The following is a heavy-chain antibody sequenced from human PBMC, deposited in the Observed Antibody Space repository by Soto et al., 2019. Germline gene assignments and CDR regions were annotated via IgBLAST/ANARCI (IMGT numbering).Heavy chain of an antibody. Sequence: QVQLVQSGAEVKKPGSSVKVSCKASGGTFSSYAISWVRQAPGQGLEWMGGIIPIFGTAHYAQKFKGRLTITADESTSTAYMELRSLISEDTVVYYCARWIMTTVTTAPQGGVSWGQGTLVTVCS. V-gene: IGHV1-69*01. CDR2: IIPIFGTA. J-gene: IGHJ4*02. D-gene: IGHD4-17*01. CDR3: ARWIMTTVTTAPQGGVS. CDR1: GGTFSSYA.